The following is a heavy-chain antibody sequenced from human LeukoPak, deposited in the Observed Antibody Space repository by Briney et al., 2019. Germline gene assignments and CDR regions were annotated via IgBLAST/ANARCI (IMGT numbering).Heavy chain of an antibody. CDR2: IYYSGST. CDR1: GGSISGYY. D-gene: IGHD3-10*01. V-gene: IGHV4-59*08. CDR3: ASNYYGSGSLDY. J-gene: IGHJ4*02. Sequence: PSETLSLTCTVSGGSISGYYWSWIRQPPGKGLEWIGYIYYSGSTNYNPSLKSRVTISVGTSKNQFSLKLSSVIAADTAVYYCASNYYGSGSLDYWGQGNLVTVSS.